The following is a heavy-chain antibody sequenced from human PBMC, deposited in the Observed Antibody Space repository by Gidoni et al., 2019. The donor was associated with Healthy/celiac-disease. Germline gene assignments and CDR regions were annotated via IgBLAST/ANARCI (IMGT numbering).Heavy chain of an antibody. CDR1: GGSISSSY. CDR3: ARSHLRYCSSTSCYDPYPPYNWFDP. V-gene: IGHV4-59*01. D-gene: IGHD2-2*01. J-gene: IGHJ5*02. CDR2: IYYSGST. Sequence: QVQLQESGPGLVKPSETLSLTCTVSGGSISSSYWSWIRQPPGKGLEWIGYIYYSGSTNYNPSLKSRVTISVDTSKNQFSLKLSSVTAADTAVYYCARSHLRYCSSTSCYDPYPPYNWFDPWGQGTLVTVSS.